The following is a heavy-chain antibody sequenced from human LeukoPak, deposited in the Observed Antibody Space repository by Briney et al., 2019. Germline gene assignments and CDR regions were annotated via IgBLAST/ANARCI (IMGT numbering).Heavy chain of an antibody. Sequence: PSETLSLTCTVSGISINPYYWTWIRQPAGKGLEWIGRIIYTTGSTNYSPSLNSRVTMSVDTSKNQISLKLTYVTAADTAMYYCMRDGPSWGLLWGLGTLVTVSS. D-gene: IGHD3-16*01. CDR3: MRDGPSWGLL. CDR2: IIYTTGST. V-gene: IGHV4-4*07. CDR1: GISINPYY. J-gene: IGHJ4*02.